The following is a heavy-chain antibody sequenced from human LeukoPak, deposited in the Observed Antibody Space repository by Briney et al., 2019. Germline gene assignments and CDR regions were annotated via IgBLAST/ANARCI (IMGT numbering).Heavy chain of an antibody. CDR1: GFTFSNYT. CDR2: ISTKGGTK. Sequence: GGSLRLSCAASGFTFSNYTMHWVRQAPGKGLEYVSAISTKGGTKYYANSVKGRFTISRDNSKSTLYLQMGSLRAEDMAVYYCARDFSGSWGVSYWGQGTLVTVSS. V-gene: IGHV3-64*01. J-gene: IGHJ4*02. CDR3: ARDFSGSWGVSY. D-gene: IGHD1-26*01.